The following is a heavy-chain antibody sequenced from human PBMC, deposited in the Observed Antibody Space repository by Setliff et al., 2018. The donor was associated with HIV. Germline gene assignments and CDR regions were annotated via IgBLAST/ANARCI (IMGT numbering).Heavy chain of an antibody. CDR1: GGSISSKDHY. V-gene: IGHV4-39*01. CDR2: LYFRGRA. D-gene: IGHD3-3*02. CDR3: ARVFPPNFISAFVPGSFDY. J-gene: IGHJ4*02. Sequence: SETLSLTCTVSGGSISSKDHYWGWIWQSPGKGLEWIATLYFRGRAYYNPSLRSRVTISVDTSKTQFSLQVNSVTAADSAVYYCARVFPPNFISAFVPGSFDYWGQGTLVTVSS.